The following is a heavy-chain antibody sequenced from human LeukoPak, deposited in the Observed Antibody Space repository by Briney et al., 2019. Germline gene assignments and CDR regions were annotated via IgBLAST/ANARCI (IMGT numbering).Heavy chain of an antibody. J-gene: IGHJ4*02. CDR3: ARVWQQQLVFDY. V-gene: IGHV1-18*01. D-gene: IGHD6-13*01. CDR1: GYTSTSYG. Sequence: ASVKVSCKASGYTSTSYGISWVRQAPGQGLEWMGWISAYNGNANYAQILQGRVTMTTDTSTRTAYMELRSLISDDTAVYYCARVWQQQLVFDYWGQGTLVTVSS. CDR2: ISAYNGNA.